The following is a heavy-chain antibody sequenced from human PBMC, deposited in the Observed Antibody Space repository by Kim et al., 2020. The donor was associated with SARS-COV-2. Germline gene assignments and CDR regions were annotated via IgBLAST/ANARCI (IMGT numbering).Heavy chain of an antibody. Sequence: GGSLRLSCTASGFTFGGYAMSWFRQAPGKGLEWVGFIRSKAYGGTTEYAATVKGRVTISRDESKIIAYLQMNSLKTEDAAVSYCTPNTMVPDSSPGYYYSGMDVWGQGTTVTVSS. CDR3: TPNTMVPDSSPGYYYSGMDV. D-gene: IGHD3-10*01. CDR1: GFTFGGYA. CDR2: IRSKAYGGTT. V-gene: IGHV3-49*03. J-gene: IGHJ6*02.